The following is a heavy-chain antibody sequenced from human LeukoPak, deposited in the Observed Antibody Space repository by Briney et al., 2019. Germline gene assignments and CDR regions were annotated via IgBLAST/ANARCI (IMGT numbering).Heavy chain of an antibody. D-gene: IGHD3-10*01. CDR2: MNPNSGNT. CDR1: GYTFTSYD. V-gene: IGHV1-8*01. Sequence: ASVKVSCKASGYTFTSYDINWVRQATGQGLEWVGWMNPNSGNTGYAQEFQGRVTMTRNTSISTAYMELSSLRSEDTAVYYCARGGGTMVRGVYYMDVWGKGTTVTVSS. J-gene: IGHJ6*03. CDR3: ARGGGTMVRGVYYMDV.